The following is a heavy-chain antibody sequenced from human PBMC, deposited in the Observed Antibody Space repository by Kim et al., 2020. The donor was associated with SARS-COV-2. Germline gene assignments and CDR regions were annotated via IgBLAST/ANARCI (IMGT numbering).Heavy chain of an antibody. V-gene: IGHV3-48*03. CDR1: GFTFSSYE. D-gene: IGHD6-13*01. CDR2: ISSSGSTI. Sequence: GGSLRLSCAASGFTFSSYEMNWVRQAPGKGLEWVSYISSSGSTIYYADSVKGRFTISRDNAKNSLYLQMNSLRAEDTAVYYCAREDLSSSWYSPYYGMDVWGQGATVTVSS. CDR3: AREDLSSSWYSPYYGMDV. J-gene: IGHJ6*02.